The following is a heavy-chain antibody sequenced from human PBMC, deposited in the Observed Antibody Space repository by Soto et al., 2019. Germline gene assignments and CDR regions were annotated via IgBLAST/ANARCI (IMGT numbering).Heavy chain of an antibody. CDR3: ARTPFYCTNGVCHSVFDY. D-gene: IGHD2-8*01. Sequence: PSETLSLTCTVSGCSISSYYWSWIRQPPGKGLEWIGYIYYSGSTNYNPSLKSRVTISVDTSKNQFSLKLSSVTAADTAVYYCARTPFYCTNGVCHSVFDYWGQGTLVTVSS. CDR2: IYYSGST. CDR1: GCSISSYY. J-gene: IGHJ4*02. V-gene: IGHV4-59*01.